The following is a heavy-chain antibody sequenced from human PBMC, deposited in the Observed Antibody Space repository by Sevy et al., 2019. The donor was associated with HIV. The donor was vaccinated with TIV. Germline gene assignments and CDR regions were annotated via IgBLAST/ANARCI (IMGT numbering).Heavy chain of an antibody. J-gene: IGHJ6*02. D-gene: IGHD2-2*01. Sequence: ASVKVSCKASGGTFSKYAITWVRQAPGQGLEWMGGIIPIFGTANYAKKFQGRVTITADESTSKAYMELSSLRSEDTAVYYCARDRGFSSTSEYGMDVWGQGTTVTVSS. CDR1: GGTFSKYA. V-gene: IGHV1-69*13. CDR3: ARDRGFSSTSEYGMDV. CDR2: IIPIFGTA.